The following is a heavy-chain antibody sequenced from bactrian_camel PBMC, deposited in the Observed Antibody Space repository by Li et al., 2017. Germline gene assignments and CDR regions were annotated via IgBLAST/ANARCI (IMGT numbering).Heavy chain of an antibody. D-gene: IGHD2*01. CDR1: GYTYSSYC. J-gene: IGHJ4*01. V-gene: IGHV3S42*01. CDR3: AARGQWYGGSYFVSSIYND. Sequence: DVQLVESGGGSVQAGGSVRLACTVSGYTYSSYCMAWFRKLPGKDREGVAVLWIGGATTSYADSVKGRFIISKDNAKKVLYLQMNNVKPEDTAMYYCAARGQWYGGSYFVSSIYNDWGQGTQVTVS. CDR2: LWIGGATT.